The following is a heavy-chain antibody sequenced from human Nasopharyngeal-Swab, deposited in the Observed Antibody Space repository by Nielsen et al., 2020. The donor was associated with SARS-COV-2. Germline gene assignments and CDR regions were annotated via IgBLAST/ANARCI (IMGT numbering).Heavy chain of an antibody. D-gene: IGHD4/OR15-4a*01. V-gene: IGHV1-69*06. CDR2: IIPIFGTA. CDR3: ARRRAMVPQDAYDT. J-gene: IGHJ3*02. Sequence: WVRQAPGQGLEWMGGIIPIFGTANYAQKFQGRVTITADKSTSTAYMELSSLRSEDTAVYYCARRRAMVPQDAYDTWGQGTMVTVSS.